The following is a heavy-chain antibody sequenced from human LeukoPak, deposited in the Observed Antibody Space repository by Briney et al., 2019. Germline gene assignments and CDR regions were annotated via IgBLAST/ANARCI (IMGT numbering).Heavy chain of an antibody. V-gene: IGHV3-74*01. J-gene: IGHJ3*02. CDR1: GLTASSTY. CDR3: ASFPPYMVRTDAFDI. D-gene: IGHD3-10*01. CDR2: IHSDGSST. Sequence: GGPLGLPVQASGLTASSTYITWFRQAPGKGLVWFPRIHSDGSSTSYADSVKGRFTMSRDNAKNTLFLQMNSLRAEDTAVYYCASFPPYMVRTDAFDIWGQGTMVTVSS.